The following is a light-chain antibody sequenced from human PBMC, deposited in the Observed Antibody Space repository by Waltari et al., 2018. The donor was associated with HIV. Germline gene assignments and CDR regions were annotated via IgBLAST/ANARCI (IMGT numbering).Light chain of an antibody. Sequence: QSALTQPPSASGFPGQSVTISCTGTSSDVGSSNYVAWYQQYPGKAPKLLIYEITKRPLGVPDRFSGSKSGNTASLTVSGLQAEDEADYYCSSSAGGDTLVFGGGTKLTVL. CDR3: SSSAGGDTLV. CDR1: SSDVGSSNY. CDR2: EIT. V-gene: IGLV2-8*01. J-gene: IGLJ3*02.